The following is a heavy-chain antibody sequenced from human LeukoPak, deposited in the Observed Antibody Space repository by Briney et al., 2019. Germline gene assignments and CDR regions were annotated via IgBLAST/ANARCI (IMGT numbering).Heavy chain of an antibody. V-gene: IGHV4-38-2*02. J-gene: IGHJ3*02. Sequence: PSETLSLTCTVSGYSISSGYYWGWIRQSPGTGLEWIGSVNHSGSTYYNPSLKSRVTISIDTSKNQFSLRLSSVTAADTAVYYCVRVFYFGSSGYYYKDAFDIWGQGTMVTVSS. CDR2: VNHSGST. CDR1: GYSISSGYY. CDR3: VRVFYFGSSGYYYKDAFDI. D-gene: IGHD3-22*01.